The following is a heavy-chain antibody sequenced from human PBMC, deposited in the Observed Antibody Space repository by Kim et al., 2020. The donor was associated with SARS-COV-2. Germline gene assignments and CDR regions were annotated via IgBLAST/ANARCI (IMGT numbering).Heavy chain of an antibody. Sequence: GGSLRLSCAAPRFALSDYVIDWVRQAPGRGLEWVAVLSKDGTNKYYADSVKGRFTISRDDSKNTVHLQMNSLRPDDTAIYYCVREHPWFGDLWNAFDIWGKGTMVIVSS. J-gene: IGHJ3*02. CDR2: LSKDGTNK. CDR1: RFALSDYV. D-gene: IGHD3-10*01. CDR3: VREHPWFGDLWNAFDI. V-gene: IGHV3-30-3*01.